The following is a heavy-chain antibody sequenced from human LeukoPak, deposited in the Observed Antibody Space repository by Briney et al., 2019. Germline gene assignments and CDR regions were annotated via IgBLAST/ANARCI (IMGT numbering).Heavy chain of an antibody. V-gene: IGHV1-3*01. Sequence: ASVKVSCKASGYTFTSYAMHWVRQAPGQRLEWXXXINAGNGNTKYSQKFQGRVTITRDTSASTAYMELSSLRSEDTAVYYCARVWGYGEFWFDPWGQGTLVTVSS. J-gene: IGHJ5*02. CDR3: ARVWGYGEFWFDP. D-gene: IGHD4-17*01. CDR2: INAGNGNT. CDR1: GYTFTSYA.